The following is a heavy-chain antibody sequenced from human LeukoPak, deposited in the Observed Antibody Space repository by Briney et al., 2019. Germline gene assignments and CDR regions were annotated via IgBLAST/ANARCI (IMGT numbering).Heavy chain of an antibody. CDR2: ISSSSSYI. J-gene: IGHJ4*02. CDR1: GFTFSSYS. Sequence: GGSLRLSCAASGFTFSSYSLNWVRQAPGRGLEWVSSISSSSSYIYYADSVKGRFTTSRDNAKNSLYLQMNSLRAEDTAVYYCARHYDSNSYGPGYWGQGTLVTVSS. V-gene: IGHV3-21*01. CDR3: ARHYDSNSYGPGY. D-gene: IGHD3-22*01.